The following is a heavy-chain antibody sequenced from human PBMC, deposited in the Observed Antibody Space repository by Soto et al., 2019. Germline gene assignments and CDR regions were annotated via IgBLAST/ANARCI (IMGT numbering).Heavy chain of an antibody. Sequence: QEQLVESGGGVVLPGRSLRLSCAASGFTFNTFGMHWVRQAPGKGLEWVAVISYDGSDKYYSDSVRGRFTISRDNSMNTLYLQMNSLRTEDTAVYYCAKSPIFYCSSYHCYKYYFDYWGQGTLVTVNS. CDR1: GFTFNTFG. J-gene: IGHJ4*02. D-gene: IGHD2-2*01. V-gene: IGHV3-30*18. CDR2: ISYDGSDK. CDR3: AKSPIFYCSSYHCYKYYFDY.